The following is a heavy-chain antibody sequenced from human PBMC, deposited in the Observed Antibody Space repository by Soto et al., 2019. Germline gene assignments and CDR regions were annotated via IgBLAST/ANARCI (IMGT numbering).Heavy chain of an antibody. D-gene: IGHD2-21*02. Sequence: QVQLQQWGAGLLKPSETLSLTCAVYGDSFSGPYWTWIRQTPGKGLEWIGEINHSGSTDYHPSLKSRVTISGDTSKNQCSLNLSSVSAADAAVYFCARLEVTSADSFDVWGPGTMVTVSS. CDR3: ARLEVTSADSFDV. CDR1: GDSFSGPY. J-gene: IGHJ3*01. CDR2: INHSGST. V-gene: IGHV4-34*01.